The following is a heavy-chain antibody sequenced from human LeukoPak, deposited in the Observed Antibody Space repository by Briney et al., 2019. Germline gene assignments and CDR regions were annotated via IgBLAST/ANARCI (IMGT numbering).Heavy chain of an antibody. CDR2: ISSSSSYI. D-gene: IGHD3-22*01. CDR1: GFTFSSYS. CDR3: ARDLEANYYDSSGYPTGY. J-gene: IGHJ4*02. V-gene: IGHV3-21*01. Sequence: GGSLRLSCAASGFTFSSYSMNWVRQAPGKGLEGVSSISSSSSYIYYADSVKGRFTISRDNAKNSLYLQMNSLRAEDTAVYYCARDLEANYYDSSGYPTGYWGQGTLVTVSS.